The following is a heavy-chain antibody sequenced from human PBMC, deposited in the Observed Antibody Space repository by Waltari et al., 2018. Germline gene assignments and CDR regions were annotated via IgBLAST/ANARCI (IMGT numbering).Heavy chain of an antibody. Sequence: QVQLVQSGAEVKKPGASVKVSCKASGYTFTSYDMHWVRPDPGQRLEWMGWINAGNGNTKYSQKFQGRVTITRDTSASTAYMELSSLRSEDTAVYYCARENYDFWSGYYTSHSGDWGQGTLVTVSS. V-gene: IGHV1-3*01. CDR3: ARENYDFWSGYYTSHSGD. CDR2: INAGNGNT. J-gene: IGHJ4*02. D-gene: IGHD3-3*01. CDR1: GYTFTSYD.